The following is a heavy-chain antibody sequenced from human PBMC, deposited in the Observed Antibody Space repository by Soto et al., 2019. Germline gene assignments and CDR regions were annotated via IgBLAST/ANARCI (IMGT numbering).Heavy chain of an antibody. V-gene: IGHV3-23*01. CDR2: ISGSGGST. D-gene: IGHD4-17*01. CDR3: AKRTTVTNGRYNWFDP. CDR1: GFTFSSYA. J-gene: IGHJ5*02. Sequence: GGSLRLSCAASGFTFSSYAMSWVRQAPGKGLEWVSAISGSGGSTYYADSVKGRFTISRDNSKNTLYLQMNSLRAEDTAVYYCAKRTTVTNGRYNWFDPWGQGTLVTVSS.